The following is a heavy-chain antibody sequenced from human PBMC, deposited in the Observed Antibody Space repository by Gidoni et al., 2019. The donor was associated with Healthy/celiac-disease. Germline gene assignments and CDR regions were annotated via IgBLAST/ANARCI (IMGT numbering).Heavy chain of an antibody. CDR3: TTNSGSYYLPYYYGMDV. CDR1: GFTFSNAW. D-gene: IGHD1-26*01. J-gene: IGHJ6*02. CDR2: IKSKTDGGTT. Sequence: EVQLVESGGGLVKPGGSLRLSCAASGFTFSNAWMSWVRQAPGKGLEWVGRIKSKTDGGTTDYAAPVKGRFTISRDDSKNTLYLQMNSLKTEDTAVYYCTTNSGSYYLPYYYGMDVWGQGTTVTVSS. V-gene: IGHV3-15*01.